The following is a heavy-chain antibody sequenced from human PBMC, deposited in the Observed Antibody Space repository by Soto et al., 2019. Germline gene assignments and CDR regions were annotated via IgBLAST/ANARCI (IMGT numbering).Heavy chain of an antibody. CDR2: ISYDGSNK. Sequence: GTLRLSSAAAGFSLSSYAMHWVRQAPGRGLEWVAVISYDGSNKYYEDSVKGRFTISRDNSKNTLYLQMNRLRAEDTAVYYCARTGHRYDSSGYYYFDYWGQGTLVTVPS. CDR3: ARTGHRYDSSGYYYFDY. J-gene: IGHJ4*02. V-gene: IGHV3-30-3*01. D-gene: IGHD3-22*01. CDR1: GFSLSSYA.